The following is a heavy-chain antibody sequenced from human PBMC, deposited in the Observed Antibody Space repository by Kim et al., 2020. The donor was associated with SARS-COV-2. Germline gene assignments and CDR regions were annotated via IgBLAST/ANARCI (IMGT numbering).Heavy chain of an antibody. D-gene: IGHD1-1*01. CDR2: SYYSGST. CDR3: ARTRRNNIYDDDEMDV. Sequence: SETLSLTCTVSGGSISISSYYWGWIRQPPGKGLEWIGRSYYSGSTYYNPSLKSRVTISVDTAKNQFSLKLSSVTAAETPVYYCARTRRNNIYDDDEMDV. J-gene: IGHJ6*01. CDR1: GGSISISSYY. V-gene: IGHV4-39*01.